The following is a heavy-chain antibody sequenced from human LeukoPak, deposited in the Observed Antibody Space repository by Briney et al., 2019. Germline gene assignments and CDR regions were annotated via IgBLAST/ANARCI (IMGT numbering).Heavy chain of an antibody. V-gene: IGHV4-59*01. J-gene: IGHJ5*02. Sequence: KPSETLSLTCTVSGGSISSYYWSWIRQPPGKGLEWIGYIYYSGGTNYNPSLKSRVTISVDTSKKQFSLELTSVTAADTAVYYCARDSGSYPHWFAPWGQGTLVTVSS. D-gene: IGHD1-26*01. CDR2: IYYSGGT. CDR1: GGSISSYY. CDR3: ARDSGSYPHWFAP.